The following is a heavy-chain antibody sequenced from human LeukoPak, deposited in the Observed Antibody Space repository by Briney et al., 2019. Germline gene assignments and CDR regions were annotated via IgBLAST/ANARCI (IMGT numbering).Heavy chain of an antibody. Sequence: GGSLRLSCAASGFTFSSYWMHWVRQAPGKGLVWVSRINSDGSSTNYADSVKGRFTISRDNAKNTLYLQMNSLKVDDTAMYYCARVMAAGGFSIDYWGQGTLVTVSA. D-gene: IGHD6-13*01. J-gene: IGHJ4*02. CDR1: GFTFSSYW. CDR2: INSDGSST. CDR3: ARVMAAGGFSIDY. V-gene: IGHV3-74*01.